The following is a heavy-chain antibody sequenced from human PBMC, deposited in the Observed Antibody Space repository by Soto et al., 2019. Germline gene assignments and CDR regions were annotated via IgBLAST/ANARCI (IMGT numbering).Heavy chain of an antibody. CDR3: VGEVVTETTLGYFDS. D-gene: IGHD2-21*02. V-gene: IGHV1-69*01. J-gene: IGHJ4*02. Sequence: QVQLVQSGAEVQKSGSSVRVSCTASGGTFSNDAISWVRQVPGQGVEWLGRIIPFFGTPDYSQIFRGRLTITADESTGTAYMDLRRLRSDDTAVYYCVGEVVTETTLGYFDSWGQGTLVTVSS. CDR2: IIPFFGTP. CDR1: GGTFSNDA.